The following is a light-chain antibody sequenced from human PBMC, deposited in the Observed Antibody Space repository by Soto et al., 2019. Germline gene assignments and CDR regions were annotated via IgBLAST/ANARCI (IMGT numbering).Light chain of an antibody. CDR1: QSVSSSY. Sequence: EIVLTQSPGTLSLSPGERATLSCRASQSVSSSYLAWYQQKPGQAPRLLIYGASSRATGIPDRFSGSGSGTDFTLTISRLEPEEFAVYYCQQYGNSPRWTFGRGTKVEIK. CDR3: QQYGNSPRWT. CDR2: GAS. J-gene: IGKJ1*01. V-gene: IGKV3-20*01.